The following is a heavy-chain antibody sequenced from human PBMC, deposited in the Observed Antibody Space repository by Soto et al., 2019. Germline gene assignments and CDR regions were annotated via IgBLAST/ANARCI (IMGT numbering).Heavy chain of an antibody. V-gene: IGHV4-31*03. D-gene: IGHD6-19*01. Sequence: QVQLQESGPGLVKPSQTLSLTCTVSGGSISSGGSYWSWIRQHPGKGLEWIGYIYYSGSTYYNPYLKSRVTISVDTSKNQFSLKLSAVTAADTAVYYCARGVLTRSGWPFDYWGQGTLVTFSS. CDR3: ARGVLTRSGWPFDY. CDR2: IYYSGST. J-gene: IGHJ4*02. CDR1: GGSISSGGSY.